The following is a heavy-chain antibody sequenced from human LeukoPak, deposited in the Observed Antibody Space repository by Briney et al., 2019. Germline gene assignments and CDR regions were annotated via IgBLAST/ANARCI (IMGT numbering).Heavy chain of an antibody. Sequence: GGSLRLSCAASGFTFRSYSMNWVRQAPGKGLEWVSSISSSSSYIYYADSVKGRFTISRDNAKNSLYLQINIRRAEDTAVYYCARGSEGRSSLAPAAPDYWGQGTLVTVSS. CDR2: ISSSSSYI. D-gene: IGHD2-2*01. CDR3: ARGSEGRSSLAPAAPDY. V-gene: IGHV3-21*01. J-gene: IGHJ4*02. CDR1: GFTFRSYS.